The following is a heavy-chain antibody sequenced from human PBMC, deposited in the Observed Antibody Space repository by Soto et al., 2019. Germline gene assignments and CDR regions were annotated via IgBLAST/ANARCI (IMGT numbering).Heavy chain of an antibody. Sequence: GGSLRLSCAASGFTFSSYSMNWVRQAPGKGLEWVSYISSSSSTIYYADSVKGRFTISRDNAKNSLYLQMNSLRAEDTAVYYCATTVVPAAMLNYYYYYMDVWGKGTTVTVSS. CDR3: ATTVVPAAMLNYYYYYMDV. CDR1: GFTFSSYS. V-gene: IGHV3-48*01. D-gene: IGHD2-2*01. J-gene: IGHJ6*03. CDR2: ISSSSSTI.